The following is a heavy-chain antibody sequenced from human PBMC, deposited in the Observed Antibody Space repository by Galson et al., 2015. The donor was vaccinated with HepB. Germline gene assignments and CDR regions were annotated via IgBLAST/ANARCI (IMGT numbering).Heavy chain of an antibody. CDR1: GYTFTGHY. J-gene: IGHJ4*02. D-gene: IGHD6-19*01. Sequence: SVKVSCKASGYTFTGHYLNWVRQAPGQGPEWMGWINPNSGGTNYAQKFQGRVTMTRGTSISTAYMELSRLRSDDTAVYYCAREHGYSSGWYYDYWGQGTLVTVSS. CDR3: AREHGYSSGWYYDY. V-gene: IGHV1-2*02. CDR2: INPNSGGT.